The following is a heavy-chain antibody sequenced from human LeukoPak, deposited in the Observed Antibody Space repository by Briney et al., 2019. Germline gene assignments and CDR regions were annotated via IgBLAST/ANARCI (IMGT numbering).Heavy chain of an antibody. CDR3: ARDLGYKDYVSAFDI. J-gene: IGHJ3*02. CDR1: AFTFDDYG. D-gene: IGHD5-24*01. CDR2: INWNGGST. Sequence: PGGSLRPSCAASAFTFDDYGMTWVRQAPGKGLEWVSGINWNGGSTGYAVSVKGRFTISRDSAKNSLYLQMNSLRAEDTALYYCARDLGYKDYVSAFDIWGQGTMVTVSS. V-gene: IGHV3-20*04.